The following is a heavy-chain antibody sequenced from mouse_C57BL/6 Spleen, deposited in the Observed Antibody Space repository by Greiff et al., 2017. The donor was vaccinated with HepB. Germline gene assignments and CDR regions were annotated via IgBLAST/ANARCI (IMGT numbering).Heavy chain of an antibody. CDR1: GYTFTSYG. CDR3: AQITTVVATSSYWYFDV. V-gene: IGHV1-58*01. D-gene: IGHD1-1*01. J-gene: IGHJ1*03. Sequence: EVKLVESGAELVRPGSSVKMSCKTSGYTFTSYGINWVKQRPGQGLEWIGYIYIGNGYTEYNEKFKGKATLTSDTSSSTAYMQLSSLTSEDSAIYFCAQITTVVATSSYWYFDVWGTGTTVTVSS. CDR2: IYIGNGYT.